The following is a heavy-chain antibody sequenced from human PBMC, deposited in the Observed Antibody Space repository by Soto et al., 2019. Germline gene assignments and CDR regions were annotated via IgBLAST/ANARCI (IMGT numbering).Heavy chain of an antibody. V-gene: IGHV4-34*01. CDR2: INHSGST. CDR3: ARRGGSGHYSYYYYGMDV. CDR1: GGSFSGYY. Sequence: PSETLSLTCAVYGGSFSGYYWSWIRQPPGKGLEWIGEINHSGSTNYNPSLKSRVTISVDTSKNQFSLKLSSVTAADTAVYYRARRGGSGHYSYYYYGMDVWGQGTTVTVSS. J-gene: IGHJ6*02. D-gene: IGHD3-3*01.